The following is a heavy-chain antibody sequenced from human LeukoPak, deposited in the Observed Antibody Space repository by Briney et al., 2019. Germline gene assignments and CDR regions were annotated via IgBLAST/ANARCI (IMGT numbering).Heavy chain of an antibody. D-gene: IGHD3-16*01. V-gene: IGHV1-2*06. J-gene: IGHJ4*02. Sequence: GASVKVSCKDSGYTFTDYYMHWVRQAPGQGLEWMGRINPNSGGTNYAQKFQGRVTMTRDTSISTAYMELSRLRSDDTAVYYCARDLGEWSYYFDYWGQGTLVTVSS. CDR2: INPNSGGT. CDR1: GYTFTDYY. CDR3: ARDLGEWSYYFDY.